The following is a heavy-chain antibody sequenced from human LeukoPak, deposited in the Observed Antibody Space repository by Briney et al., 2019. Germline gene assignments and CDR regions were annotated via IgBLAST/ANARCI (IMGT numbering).Heavy chain of an antibody. CDR1: GYTFTGYY. D-gene: IGHD5-18*01. J-gene: IGHJ3*02. CDR2: INPNSGGT. CDR3: ARAEDTAMDDAFDI. V-gene: IGHV1-2*02. Sequence: GASVKVSCKASGYTFTGYYKHWVRQAPGQGLEWMGWINPNSGGTNYAQKFQGRVTMTRDTSISTAYMELSRLRSDDTAVYYCARAEDTAMDDAFDIWGQGTMVTVSS.